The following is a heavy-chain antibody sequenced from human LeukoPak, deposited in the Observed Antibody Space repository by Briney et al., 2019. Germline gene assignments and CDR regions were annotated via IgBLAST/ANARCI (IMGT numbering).Heavy chain of an antibody. Sequence: PSETLSLTCAVYGGSLSGYYWSWIRQPPGRGLEWIGRIYTRGSTNYNPTLKTRVTMSIDTSKNHFSLNLSSVTAADTAVYYGARTVDAIGYFDYWGPGTLVTVSS. D-gene: IGHD2-8*01. CDR1: GGSLSGYY. CDR3: ARTVDAIGYFDY. CDR2: IYTRGST. J-gene: IGHJ4*02. V-gene: IGHV4-59*10.